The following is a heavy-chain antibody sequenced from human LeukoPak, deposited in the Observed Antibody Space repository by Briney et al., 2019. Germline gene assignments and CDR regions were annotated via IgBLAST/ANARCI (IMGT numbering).Heavy chain of an antibody. CDR1: GFTVSSNY. D-gene: IGHD3-10*01. Sequence: GGSLRLSCAASGFTVSSNYMSWVRQAPGKGLVWVSVIYSGGSTYYADSVKGRFTISRDNSKNTLYLQMNSLRAEDTAVYYCARVAAGQWFGEFPYFDYWGQGTLVTVSS. V-gene: IGHV3-66*01. CDR3: ARVAAGQWFGEFPYFDY. J-gene: IGHJ4*02. CDR2: IYSGGST.